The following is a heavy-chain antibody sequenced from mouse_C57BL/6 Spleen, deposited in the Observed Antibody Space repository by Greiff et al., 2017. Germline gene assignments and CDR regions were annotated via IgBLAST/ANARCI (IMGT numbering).Heavy chain of an antibody. J-gene: IGHJ1*03. D-gene: IGHD4-1*01. CDR3: ARSSNWEEGWYFDV. CDR1: GYTFTSYG. CDR2: IYPRSGNT. Sequence: VQLQQSGAELARPGASVKLSCKASGYTFTSYGISWVKQRTGQGLEWIGEIYPRSGNTYYNEKFKGKATLTADKSSSTAYMELRSLTSEDSAVYFCARSSNWEEGWYFDVWGTGTTVTVSS. V-gene: IGHV1-81*01.